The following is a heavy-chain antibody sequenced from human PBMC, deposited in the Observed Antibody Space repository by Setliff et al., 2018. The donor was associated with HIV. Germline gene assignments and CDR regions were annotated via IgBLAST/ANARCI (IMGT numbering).Heavy chain of an antibody. Sequence: GGSLRLSCAASGFSFSISTMNWVRQAPGKGLEWVSYIDSNSGVVYYADSVADRFTISSDNDKKSLYLHADRLTVDDTAIYSCARGRCSGGSCFFDSWGQGTLVTVPQ. J-gene: IGHJ4*02. CDR3: ARGRCSGGSCFFDS. D-gene: IGHD2-15*01. CDR1: GFSFSIST. V-gene: IGHV3-48*01. CDR2: IDSNSGVV.